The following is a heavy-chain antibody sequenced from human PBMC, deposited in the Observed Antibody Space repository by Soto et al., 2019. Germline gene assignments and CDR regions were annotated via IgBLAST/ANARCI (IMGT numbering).Heavy chain of an antibody. Sequence: QVQLVQSGAEVKPPGASVKVSCKASGYTFTGHYMHWVRQVSGRRLEFLGWLKPDNGGTYYAPKFQGRVTFTRDTSNTIAYMEMSGLHSDDTAVYFCARDLCPLGSGSPCPTFGMDVWCQGTTVAVTS. CDR3: ARDLCPLGSGSPCPTFGMDV. D-gene: IGHD3-10*01. CDR2: LKPDNGGT. CDR1: GYTFTGHY. V-gene: IGHV1-2*02. J-gene: IGHJ6*02.